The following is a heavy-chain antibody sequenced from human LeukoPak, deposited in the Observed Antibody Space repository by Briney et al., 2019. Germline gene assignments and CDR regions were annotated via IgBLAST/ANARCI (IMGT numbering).Heavy chain of an antibody. CDR2: IYYSGST. J-gene: IGHJ6*03. V-gene: IGHV4-59*01. D-gene: IGHD5-18*01. Sequence: SETLSLTCTVSGGSISSYYWSWIRQPPGKGLEWIGYIYYSGSTNYNPSLKSRVTISVDTSKNQFSLKLTSVAAADTAVYYCARTTEGGYTYGYFYYYYMDVWGKGTTVTISS. CDR3: ARTTEGGYTYGYFYYYYMDV. CDR1: GGSISSYY.